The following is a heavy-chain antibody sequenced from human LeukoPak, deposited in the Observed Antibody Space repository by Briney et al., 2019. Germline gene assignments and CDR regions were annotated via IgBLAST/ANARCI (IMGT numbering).Heavy chain of an antibody. J-gene: IGHJ4*02. CDR3: ARGPAVAGTEIDY. CDR2: INPNSGGT. Sequence: ASVKVSCKASGYTFTGYYMHWVRQAPGQGLEWMGWINPNSGGTNYAQKLQGWVTMTRDTSISTAYMELSRLRSDDTAVYYCARGPAVAGTEIDYWGQGTLVTVSS. V-gene: IGHV1-2*04. CDR1: GYTFTGYY. D-gene: IGHD6-19*01.